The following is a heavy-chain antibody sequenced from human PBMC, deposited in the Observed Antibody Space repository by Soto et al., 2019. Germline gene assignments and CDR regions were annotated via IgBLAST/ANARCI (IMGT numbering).Heavy chain of an antibody. CDR3: ARDPSAGYGDYRFYYYYGMDV. Sequence: GGSLRLSCAASGFTFSSYAMSWVRQAPGKGLEWVSAISGSGGSTYYADSVKGRFTISRDNSKNTLYLQMNSLRAEDTAVYYCARDPSAGYGDYRFYYYYGMDVWGQGTTVTVSS. J-gene: IGHJ6*02. V-gene: IGHV3-23*01. D-gene: IGHD4-17*01. CDR2: ISGSGGST. CDR1: GFTFSSYA.